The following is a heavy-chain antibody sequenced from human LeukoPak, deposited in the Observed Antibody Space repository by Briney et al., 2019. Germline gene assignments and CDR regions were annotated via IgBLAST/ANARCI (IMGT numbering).Heavy chain of an antibody. J-gene: IGHJ4*02. CDR1: GGSISSSSYY. Sequence: PSETLSLTCTVSGGSISSSSYYWGWIRQPPGKGLEWIGSIYYSGSTYYNPSLKSRVTISVDTSKNQFSLKLSSVTAADTAVYYCARDPNLQYYFDYWGQGTLVTVSS. CDR2: IYYSGST. CDR3: ARDPNLQYYFDY. V-gene: IGHV4-39*07.